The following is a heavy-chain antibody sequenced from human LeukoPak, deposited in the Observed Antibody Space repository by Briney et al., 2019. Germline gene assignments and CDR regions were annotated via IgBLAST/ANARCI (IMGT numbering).Heavy chain of an antibody. CDR3: ARDRSAAAMVDY. V-gene: IGHV1-46*01. Sequence: ASVKVSCKASGYTFTGYYMHWVRQAPGQGLEWMGIINPSGGSTSYAQKFQGRVTMTRDTSTSTVYTELSSLRSEDTAVYYCARDRSAAAMVDYWGQGTLVTVSS. D-gene: IGHD5-18*01. CDR1: GYTFTGYY. CDR2: INPSGGST. J-gene: IGHJ4*02.